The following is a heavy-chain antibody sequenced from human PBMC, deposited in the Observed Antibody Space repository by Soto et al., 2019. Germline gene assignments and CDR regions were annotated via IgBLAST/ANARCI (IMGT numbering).Heavy chain of an antibody. Sequence: SETLSLTCAVSGVSISSSNWWSWVRQPPGKGLEWIGEIYHSGSTNYNPSLKSRVTISVDKSKNQFSLKLSSVTAADTAVYYCAAINYYDSSGYPTTVDYWGQGTLVTVSS. J-gene: IGHJ4*02. V-gene: IGHV4-4*02. CDR1: GVSISSSNW. CDR2: IYHSGST. CDR3: AAINYYDSSGYPTTVDY. D-gene: IGHD3-22*01.